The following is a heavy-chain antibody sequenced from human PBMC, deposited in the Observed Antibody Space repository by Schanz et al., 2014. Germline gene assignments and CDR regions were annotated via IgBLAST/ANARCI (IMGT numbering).Heavy chain of an antibody. V-gene: IGHV3-9*01. CDR1: GFTFSNYW. Sequence: EVQLVESGGGLVQPGGSLRLSCAASGFTFSNYWIHWVRQVPGKGLEWVSGISWNSGNIAYADSVKGRFTISRDNAKNSLYLQMNSLRPEDTALYYCAKVQTHTLYGGNSCFDYWGQGTLVTVSS. CDR3: AKVQTHTLYGGNSCFDY. D-gene: IGHD2-21*02. CDR2: ISWNSGNI. J-gene: IGHJ4*02.